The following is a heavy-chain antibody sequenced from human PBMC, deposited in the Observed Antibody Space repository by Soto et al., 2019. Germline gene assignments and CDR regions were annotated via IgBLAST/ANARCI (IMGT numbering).Heavy chain of an antibody. CDR1: GGSICYNSYY. Sequence: SETLSLTCSVSGGSICYNSYYGGWIRQPPGKGLEWVGGIFYTGTTYYSPSLKDRVTISVDTSKNSFSLNLTSVTAADTAVYFCARLVVVAPVANAWGQGTLVTVSS. J-gene: IGHJ5*02. CDR2: IFYTGTT. CDR3: ARLVVVAPVANA. D-gene: IGHD2-2*01. V-gene: IGHV4-39*02.